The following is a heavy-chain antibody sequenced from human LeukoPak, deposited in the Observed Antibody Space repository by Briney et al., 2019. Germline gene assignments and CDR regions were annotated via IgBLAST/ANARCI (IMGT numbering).Heavy chain of an antibody. J-gene: IGHJ4*02. Sequence: PGGSLALSCAASGFNFAFCCLSWVLQAPWTGLLSVSAVIGSGVSTYYADSVKGRFTISRDNSKNTLYLQMNSLRAEDTAVYYCAKYVIQQLRTSGYDYFVWWGQGTLVTVSS. D-gene: IGHD5-12*01. V-gene: IGHV3-23*01. CDR2: VIGSGVST. CDR3: AKYVIQQLRTSGYDYFVW. CDR1: GFNFAFCC.